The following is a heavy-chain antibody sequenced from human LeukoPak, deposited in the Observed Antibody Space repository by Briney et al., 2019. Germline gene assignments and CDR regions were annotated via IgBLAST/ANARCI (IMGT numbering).Heavy chain of an antibody. D-gene: IGHD5-12*01. J-gene: IGHJ4*02. CDR3: AREVVVATTGFDY. Sequence: SETLSLTCTVSGDSISSGTYYWGWIRQPPGKGLEWIGSIYYSGTTNYNPSLKSRVTISVDTSKNQFSLKLSSVTAADTAVYYCAREVVVATTGFDYWGQGTLVTVSS. CDR1: GDSISSGTYY. V-gene: IGHV4-39*07. CDR2: IYYSGTT.